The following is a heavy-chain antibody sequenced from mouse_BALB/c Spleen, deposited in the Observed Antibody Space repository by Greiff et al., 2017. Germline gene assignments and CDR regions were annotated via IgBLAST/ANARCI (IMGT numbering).Heavy chain of an antibody. V-gene: IGHV2-9*02. CDR3: AINWDYAMDY. CDR2: IWAGGST. D-gene: IGHD4-1*01. CDR1: GFSLTSYG. Sequence: VKLVESGPGLVAPSQSLSITCTVSGFSLTSYGVHWVRQPPGKGLEWLGVIWAGGSTNYNSALMSRLSISKDNSKSQVFLKMNSLQTDDTAMYYCAINWDYAMDYWGQGTSVTVSS. J-gene: IGHJ4*01.